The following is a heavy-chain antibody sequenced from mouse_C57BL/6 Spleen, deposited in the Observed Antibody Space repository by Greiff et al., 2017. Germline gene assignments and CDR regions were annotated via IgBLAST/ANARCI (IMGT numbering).Heavy chain of an antibody. CDR2: ILPGSGGT. CDR3: ARWVYYCGSSPYWYFDV. V-gene: IGHV1-9*01. D-gene: IGHD1-1*01. J-gene: IGHJ1*03. CDR1: GYTFTGYW. Sequence: VNVVESGAELMKPGASVKLSCKATGYTFTGYWIEWVKQRPGHGLEWIGEILPGSGGTNYNEKFKGKATFTADKSSNPAYMQLSSLTTEDSAIYYCARWVYYCGSSPYWYFDVWGTGTTVTVSA.